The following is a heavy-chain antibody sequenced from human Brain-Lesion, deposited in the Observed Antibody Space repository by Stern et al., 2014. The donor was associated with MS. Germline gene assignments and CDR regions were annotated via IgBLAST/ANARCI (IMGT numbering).Heavy chain of an antibody. CDR3: AGEEDIRYCSGGSCTGNWFDP. Sequence: QVQLQESGPGLVKPSETLSLTCTVAGGSVSSTSYAWAWIRQPPGKGLEWIGAIYYSGNTYYSPSLTSQPTISQDTSKNLFSRQLGSVTAADTAVYYCAGEEDIRYCSGGSCTGNWFDPWGQGTLVTVSS. CDR2: IYYSGNT. V-gene: IGHV4-39*01. D-gene: IGHD2-15*01. J-gene: IGHJ5*02. CDR1: GGSVSSTSYA.